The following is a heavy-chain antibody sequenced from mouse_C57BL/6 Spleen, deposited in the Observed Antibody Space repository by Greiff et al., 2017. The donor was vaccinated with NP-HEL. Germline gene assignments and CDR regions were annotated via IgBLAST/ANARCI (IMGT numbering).Heavy chain of an antibody. CDR2: ISSGGDYI. CDR3: TRDRLRSFWYFDV. CDR1: GFTFSSYA. D-gene: IGHD1-1*01. V-gene: IGHV5-9-1*02. J-gene: IGHJ1*03. Sequence: EVKLMESGEGLVKPGGSLKLSCAASGFTFSSYAMSWVRQTPEKRLEWVAYISSGGDYIYYADTVKGRFTISRDNARNTLYLQMSSLKSEDTAMYYCTRDRLRSFWYFDVWGTGTTVTVSS.